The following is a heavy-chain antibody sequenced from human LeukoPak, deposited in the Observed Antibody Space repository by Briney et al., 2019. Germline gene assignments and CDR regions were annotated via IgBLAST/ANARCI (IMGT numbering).Heavy chain of an antibody. CDR3: ARPYDILTGYSA. CDR2: INHSGST. CDR1: GGSFSGYY. J-gene: IGHJ4*02. D-gene: IGHD3-9*01. V-gene: IGHV4-34*01. Sequence: SKTLSLTCAVYGGSFSGYYWSWIRQPPGKGLEWIGEINHSGSTNYNPSLKSRVTISVDTSKNQFSLKLSSVTAADTAVYYCARPYDILTGYSAWGQGTLVTVSS.